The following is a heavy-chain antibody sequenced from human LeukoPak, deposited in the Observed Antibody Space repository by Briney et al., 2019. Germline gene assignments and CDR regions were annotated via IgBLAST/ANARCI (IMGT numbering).Heavy chain of an antibody. D-gene: IGHD6-13*01. CDR1: GGSISSSSYY. CDR2: ISYSGST. J-gene: IGHJ5*02. Sequence: SETLSLTCSVSGGSISSSSYYWGWIRQPPGKGLEWIGSISYSGSTYYNPSLKSRVTISVDTSKNQFSLKLSSVTAADTAVYYCARVGWLAAAGTGGWFDPWGQGTLVTVSS. CDR3: ARVGWLAAAGTGGWFDP. V-gene: IGHV4-39*01.